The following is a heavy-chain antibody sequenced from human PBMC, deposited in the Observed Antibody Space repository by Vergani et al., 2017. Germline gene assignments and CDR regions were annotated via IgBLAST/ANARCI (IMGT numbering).Heavy chain of an antibody. J-gene: IGHJ3*02. D-gene: IGHD5-24*01. CDR1: GFTFSSYA. CDR3: ARGRRWLQKRDDAFDI. Sequence: QVQLVESGGGVVQPGRSLRLSCAASGFTFSSYAMHWVRQAPGKGLEWVAVISYDGSNKYYADSVKGRFTISRDNSKNTLYLQMNSLRAKDTAVYYCARGRRWLQKRDDAFDIWGQGTMVTVSS. CDR2: ISYDGSNK. V-gene: IGHV3-30-3*01.